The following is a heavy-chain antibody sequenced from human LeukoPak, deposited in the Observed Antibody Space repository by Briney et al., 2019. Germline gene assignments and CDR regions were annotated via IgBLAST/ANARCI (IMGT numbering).Heavy chain of an antibody. J-gene: IGHJ3*02. CDR1: GFTFSSYA. D-gene: IGHD2-2*01. Sequence: PGGSLRLSCAASGFTFSSYAMHWVRQAPGKGLEWVAVISYDGSNKYYTDSVKGRFTISRDNSKNTLYLQMNSLRAEDTAVYYCAREGIHVVVPAAMPDAFDIWGQGTMVTVSS. CDR2: ISYDGSNK. CDR3: AREGIHVVVPAAMPDAFDI. V-gene: IGHV3-30-3*01.